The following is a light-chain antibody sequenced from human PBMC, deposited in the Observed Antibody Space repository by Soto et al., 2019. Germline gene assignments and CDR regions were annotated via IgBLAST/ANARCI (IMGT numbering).Light chain of an antibody. Sequence: QSALTQPASVSGSPGQSIAISCTGTSSDVGSYDRVSWYQHHPGKAPTLMIYEVNKRPSGVSDRFSGSKSGNTASLTISGLQAEDEADYYCCSSVGSPNWVFCGGTKLTVL. J-gene: IGLJ3*02. CDR1: SSDVGSYDR. CDR3: CSSVGSPNWV. V-gene: IGLV2-23*02. CDR2: EVN.